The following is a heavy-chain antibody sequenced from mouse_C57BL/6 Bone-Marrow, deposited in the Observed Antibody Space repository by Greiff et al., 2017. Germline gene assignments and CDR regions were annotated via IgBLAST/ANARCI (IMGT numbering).Heavy chain of an antibody. V-gene: IGHV1-7*01. CDR2: INPSSGYT. CDR3: ASSNYGYYAMDY. CDR1: GYTFTSYW. Sequence: VQLVESGAELAKPGASVKLSCKASGYTFTSYWMHWVKQRPGQGLEWIGYINPSSGYTKYNQKFKDKATLTADKSSSTAYMQLSSLTYEDSAVYYCASSNYGYYAMDYWGQGTSVTVSS. D-gene: IGHD2-5*01. J-gene: IGHJ4*01.